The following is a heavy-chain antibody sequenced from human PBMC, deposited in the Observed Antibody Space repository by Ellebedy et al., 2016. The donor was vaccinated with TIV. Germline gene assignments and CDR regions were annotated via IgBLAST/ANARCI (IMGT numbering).Heavy chain of an antibody. V-gene: IGHV1-69*04. CDR3: ARARNGTIVADAFDI. J-gene: IGHJ3*02. CDR1: GYTFTSYG. CDR2: IIPILGIA. Sequence: AASVKVSCKASGYTFTSYGISWVRQAPGQGLEWMGRIIPILGIANYAQKFQGRVTITADKSTSTAYMELSSLRSEDTAVYYCARARNGTIVADAFDIWGQGTMVTVSS. D-gene: IGHD2-21*01.